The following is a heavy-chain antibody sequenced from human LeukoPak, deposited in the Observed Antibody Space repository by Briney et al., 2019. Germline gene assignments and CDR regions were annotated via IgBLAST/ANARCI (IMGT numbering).Heavy chain of an antibody. J-gene: IGHJ2*01. V-gene: IGHV4-59*01. Sequence: SETLSLTCTVSGGSISSYYWSWIRQPPGKGLEWIGYIYYSGSTNYNPSLKSRVTISVDTSKNQFSLKLSSVTAAAPAVYYCARDSSYGPYWYFDLWGRGTLVTVSS. CDR3: ARDSSYGPYWYFDL. CDR1: GGSISSYY. D-gene: IGHD3-10*01. CDR2: IYYSGST.